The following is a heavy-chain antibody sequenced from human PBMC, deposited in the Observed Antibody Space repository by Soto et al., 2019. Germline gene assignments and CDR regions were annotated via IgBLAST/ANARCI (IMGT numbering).Heavy chain of an antibody. CDR3: ARGPYDFWSVYYPNYFDY. CDR1: GYTFTGYY. V-gene: IGHV1-2*04. J-gene: IGHJ4*02. Sequence: ASVKVSCKASGYTFTGYYMHWVRQAPGQGLEWMGWINPNSGGTNYAQKFQGWVTMTRDTSISTAYMELSRLRSDDTAVYYCARGPYDFWSVYYPNYFDYWGQGTLVTVSS. D-gene: IGHD3-3*01. CDR2: INPNSGGT.